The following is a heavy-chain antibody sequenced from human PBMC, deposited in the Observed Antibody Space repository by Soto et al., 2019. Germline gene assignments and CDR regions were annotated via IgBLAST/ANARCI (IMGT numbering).Heavy chain of an antibody. D-gene: IGHD3-22*01. CDR1: GDTFSSYA. Sequence: QVQLVQSGAAVKKPGSSVKVSCKASGDTFSSYAINWVRQAPGQGLEWMGGIIPMFGTANYAQKFKGRVTITAGESTSTVYMELSSLRSEDTAVYYCARVGPAHYYDSSGYSSPLDYWGQGTLVTVSS. CDR3: ARVGPAHYYDSSGYSSPLDY. V-gene: IGHV1-69*01. CDR2: IIPMFGTA. J-gene: IGHJ4*02.